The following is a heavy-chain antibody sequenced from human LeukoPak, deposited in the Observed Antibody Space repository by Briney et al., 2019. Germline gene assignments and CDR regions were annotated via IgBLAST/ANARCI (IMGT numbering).Heavy chain of an antibody. CDR3: ARGPGCSGYDSPGWYTIRFDY. V-gene: IGHV1-69*01. J-gene: IGHJ4*02. CDR1: GGTFSSYA. Sequence: SVKVSCKASGGTFSSYAISWVRQAPGQGLEWMGGIIPIFGTANYAQKFQGRVTITADESTSTAYMELSSLRSEDTAVYYCARGPGCSGYDSPGWYTIRFDYWGQGTLVTVSS. D-gene: IGHD5-12*01. CDR2: IIPIFGTA.